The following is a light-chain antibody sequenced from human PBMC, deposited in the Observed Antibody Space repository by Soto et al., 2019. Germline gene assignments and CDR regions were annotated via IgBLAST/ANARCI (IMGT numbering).Light chain of an antibody. CDR1: SSDVGGYNY. CDR3: CSYAGDYTFV. J-gene: IGLJ1*01. Sequence: QSALTQPRSVSASPGQSVTISCTGTSSDVGGYNYVSWYQPHPGRAPRVIIYDVKTRPSGVPDRFSGSKSGNPASLTISELQAEDEADYYCCSYAGDYTFVFGTGTKLTVL. CDR2: DVK. V-gene: IGLV2-11*01.